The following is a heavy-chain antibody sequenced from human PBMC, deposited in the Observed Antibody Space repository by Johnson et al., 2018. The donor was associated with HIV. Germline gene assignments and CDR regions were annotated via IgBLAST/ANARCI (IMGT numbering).Heavy chain of an antibody. Sequence: QVQLVESGGGVVQPGRSLRLSCAASGFTFSSYAMHWVRQAPGKGLEWVAVISYDGSNKYYADSVKGRFPISRDNSKNTLYLQLNSLRTEDTAVYYCARDRGGSGYSGYLGDAFDIWGQGTMVTVSS. CDR1: GFTFSSYA. D-gene: IGHD5-12*01. CDR2: ISYDGSNK. J-gene: IGHJ3*02. V-gene: IGHV3-30*04. CDR3: ARDRGGSGYSGYLGDAFDI.